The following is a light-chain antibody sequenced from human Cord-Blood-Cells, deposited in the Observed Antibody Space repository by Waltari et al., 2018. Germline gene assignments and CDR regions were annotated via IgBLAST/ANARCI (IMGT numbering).Light chain of an antibody. CDR1: QSVLYSSNNKNY. Sequence: DIVMTQSPDSLAVSLGERATINCKSSQSVLYSSNNKNYLAWHQQKPGQPPKLLIYWASTRESGVPYRFSGSGSGTDFTLTISSLQAEDVAVYYCQQYYSTPFTFGPGTKVDIK. CDR3: QQYYSTPFT. J-gene: IGKJ3*01. CDR2: WAS. V-gene: IGKV4-1*01.